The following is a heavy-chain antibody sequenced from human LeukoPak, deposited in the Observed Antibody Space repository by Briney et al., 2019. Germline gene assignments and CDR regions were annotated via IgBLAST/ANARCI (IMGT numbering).Heavy chain of an antibody. V-gene: IGHV1-46*01. CDR3: ARAITIFGVVITPLSYGMDV. J-gene: IGHJ6*02. CDR2: INPSGGST. CDR1: GYTFTSYY. D-gene: IGHD3-3*01. Sequence: ASVKVSCKASGYTFTSYYMHWVRQAPGQGLEWMGVINPSGGSTSYAQKFQGRVTITADESTSTAYMELSSLRSEDTAVYYCARAITIFGVVITPLSYGMDVWGQGTTVTVSS.